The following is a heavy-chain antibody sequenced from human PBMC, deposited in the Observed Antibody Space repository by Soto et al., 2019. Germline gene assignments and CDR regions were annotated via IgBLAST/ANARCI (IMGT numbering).Heavy chain of an antibody. J-gene: IGHJ4*02. CDR2: ISSSSSYI. Sequence: GSLRLSCAASGFTFSSYSMNWVRQAPGKGLEWVSSISSSSSYIYYADSVKGRFTISRDNAKNSLYLQMNSLRAEDTAVYYCARGRIVGATYYFDYWGQGTLVTVSS. D-gene: IGHD1-26*01. CDR1: GFTFSSYS. V-gene: IGHV3-21*01. CDR3: ARGRIVGATYYFDY.